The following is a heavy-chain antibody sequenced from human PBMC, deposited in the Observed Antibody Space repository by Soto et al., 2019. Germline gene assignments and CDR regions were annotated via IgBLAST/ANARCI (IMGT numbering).Heavy chain of an antibody. CDR3: AKVKVAAIKTGNYFDY. D-gene: IGHD2-15*01. J-gene: IGHJ4*02. CDR1: GFTFSSYA. V-gene: IGHV3-23*01. Sequence: GGSLRLSCAASGFTFSSYAMSWVRQAPGKGLEWVSAISGSGGSTYYADSVKGRFTISRDNSKNTRYLQMNSLRAEDTAVYYCAKVKVAAIKTGNYFDYWGQGTLVTVSS. CDR2: ISGSGGST.